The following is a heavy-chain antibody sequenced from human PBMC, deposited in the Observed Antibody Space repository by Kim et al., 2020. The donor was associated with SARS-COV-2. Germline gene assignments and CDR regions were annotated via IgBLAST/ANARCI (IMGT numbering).Heavy chain of an antibody. CDR3: ARDSVDIARYYYMDV. J-gene: IGHJ6*03. Sequence: DSVKGRFTISRDNAKNSLYLKMNSLRAEDTAVYYCARDSVDIARYYYMDVWGKGTTVTVSS. D-gene: IGHD5-12*01. V-gene: IGHV3-48*03.